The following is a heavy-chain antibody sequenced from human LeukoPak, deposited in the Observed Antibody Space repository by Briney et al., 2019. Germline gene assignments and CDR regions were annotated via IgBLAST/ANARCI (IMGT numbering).Heavy chain of an antibody. CDR1: GFTFSTYW. V-gene: IGHV3-30*18. D-gene: IGHD2-2*01. J-gene: IGHJ4*02. Sequence: GGSLRLSCSASGFTFSTYWMSWVRQAPGKGLEWVAVISYDGSNKYYADSVKGRFTISRDNSKNTLYLQMNSLRAEDTAVYYCAKGGYCSSTSCYEWGQGTLVTVSS. CDR2: ISYDGSNK. CDR3: AKGGYCSSTSCYE.